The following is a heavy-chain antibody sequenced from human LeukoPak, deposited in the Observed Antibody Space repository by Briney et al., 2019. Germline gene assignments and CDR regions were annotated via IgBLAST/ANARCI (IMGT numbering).Heavy chain of an antibody. Sequence: PGGPLRLSCAASGFTFSRYRMHWVRQAPGKGLVWVSRIDSDGSSTRYADSVKGRFTISRDNSKNTLHLQMNSLRAEDTAAYYCAKFAQRYCSGGSCHPFDYWGQGTLVTVSS. CDR1: GFTFSRYR. CDR3: AKFAQRYCSGGSCHPFDY. D-gene: IGHD2-15*01. J-gene: IGHJ4*02. V-gene: IGHV3-74*01. CDR2: IDSDGSST.